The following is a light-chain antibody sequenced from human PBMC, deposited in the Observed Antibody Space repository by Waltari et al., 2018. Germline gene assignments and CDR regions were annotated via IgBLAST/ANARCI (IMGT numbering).Light chain of an antibody. CDR2: AAF. Sequence: IQLTQSPSSLSASVGDRVTITCRASQGISSYLAWYQQKPGKAPNLLIYAAFTLQSGVPSRFSGSGSGTDFTLTIGSLQPEDFATYYCQQFNTNPLTFGQGTRLEIK. J-gene: IGKJ5*01. CDR3: QQFNTNPLT. CDR1: QGISSY. V-gene: IGKV1-9*01.